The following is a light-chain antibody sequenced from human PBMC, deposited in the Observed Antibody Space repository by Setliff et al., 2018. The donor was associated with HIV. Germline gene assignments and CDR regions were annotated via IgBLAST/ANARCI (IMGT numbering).Light chain of an antibody. Sequence: QSALTQPRSVSGSPGQSVTISCIGTSTDVGNYNYVSWYRHHPGKAPELVIFDVSKRPLGVPARFSGSKSGDTASLTISGLQPEDEADYSCCSYAGSHTYVFGTGTKVTVL. CDR3: CSYAGSHTYV. V-gene: IGLV2-11*01. CDR1: STDVGNYNY. J-gene: IGLJ1*01. CDR2: DVS.